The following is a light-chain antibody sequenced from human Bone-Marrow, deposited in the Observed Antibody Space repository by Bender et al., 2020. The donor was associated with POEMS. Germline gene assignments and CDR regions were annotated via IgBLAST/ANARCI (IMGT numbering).Light chain of an antibody. V-gene: IGLV1-44*01. Sequence: QSVLTQPPSASGTPGQRVTISCSGSRSNIGSHTVNWYQQLPGAAPKLLMYSNNQRPSGVPDRFAGSKSGTSASLAISELQAADEADYYCSSSTSASPLVVFGGGTKLTVL. CDR2: SNN. CDR3: SSSTSASPLVV. CDR1: RSNIGSHT. J-gene: IGLJ2*01.